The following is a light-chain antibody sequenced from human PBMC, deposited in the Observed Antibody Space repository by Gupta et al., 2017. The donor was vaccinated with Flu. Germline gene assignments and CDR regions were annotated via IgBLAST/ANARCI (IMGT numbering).Light chain of an antibody. J-gene: IGKJ1*01. CDR1: QSVLYSSNNKNY. Sequence: NCKSSQSVLYSSNNKNYLAWYQQKPGQPPKLLIYWASTRESGVPDRFSGSGSGTDFTLTISSLQAEDVAVYYCRQYYSTPRTFGQGTKVEIK. CDR3: RQYYSTPRT. V-gene: IGKV4-1*01. CDR2: WAS.